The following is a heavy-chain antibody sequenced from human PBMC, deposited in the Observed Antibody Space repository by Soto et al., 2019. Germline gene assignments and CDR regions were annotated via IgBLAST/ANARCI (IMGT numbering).Heavy chain of an antibody. CDR3: ARLPKGSLVTA. V-gene: IGHV3-48*02. J-gene: IGHJ4*02. CDR1: GFRFSDHS. Sequence: LVESGGDLVYPGGSLRLSCVASGFRFSDHSMNWVRQAPGKGLQWISYISSNSDTNYYADSVKGRFTVSRDNAKNALFLQMNRLRDDDTATYYCARLPKGSLVTAWGQGARVTVSS. D-gene: IGHD2-21*02. CDR2: ISSNSDTN.